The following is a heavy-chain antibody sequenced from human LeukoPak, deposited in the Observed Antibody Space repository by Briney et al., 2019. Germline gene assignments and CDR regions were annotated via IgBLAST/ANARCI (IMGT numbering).Heavy chain of an antibody. CDR3: TTTYYDILTGPKRRFDN. V-gene: IGHV3-13*01. Sequence: GGSLRLSCAASGFTFSSYDMHWVRHATGKGLEWVSAIGTAGDTYYPGSVKGRFTISRDNSKNTLYLQMNSLRAEDTAVYYCTTTYYDILTGPKRRFDNWGQGTLVTVSS. J-gene: IGHJ4*02. CDR1: GFTFSSYD. D-gene: IGHD3-9*01. CDR2: IGTAGDT.